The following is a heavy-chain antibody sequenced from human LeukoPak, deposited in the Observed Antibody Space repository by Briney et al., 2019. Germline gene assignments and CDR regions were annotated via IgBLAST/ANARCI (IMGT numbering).Heavy chain of an antibody. J-gene: IGHJ6*02. CDR3: ARKPEGMDV. Sequence: ASVKVSCKASGYTFTGYYIHWVRQAPGQGLEWMGRINPSSGGTNYAQKFQGTVTMTRDTSISTAYMELSRLRSDDTAVYYCARKPEGMDVWGQGTTVTLSS. V-gene: IGHV1-2*06. CDR1: GYTFTGYY. CDR2: INPSSGGT. D-gene: IGHD1-14*01.